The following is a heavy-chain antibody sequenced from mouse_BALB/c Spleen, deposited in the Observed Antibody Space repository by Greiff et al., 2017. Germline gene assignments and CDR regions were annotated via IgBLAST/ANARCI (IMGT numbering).Heavy chain of an antibody. Sequence: VQLQQSGAELVKPGASVKLSCKASGYTFTGYNMNWVKQSPGQSLEWIGDIDPEDGGTSYNQKFKGKATLTVDKSSSTAYMQLKSLTSEDSAVYYCARRGSDYLCYAMDYWGQGTSVTVSS. CDR3: ARRGSDYLCYAMDY. CDR1: GYTFTGYN. D-gene: IGHD2-13*01. CDR2: IDPEDGGT. J-gene: IGHJ4*01. V-gene: IGHV1-34*02.